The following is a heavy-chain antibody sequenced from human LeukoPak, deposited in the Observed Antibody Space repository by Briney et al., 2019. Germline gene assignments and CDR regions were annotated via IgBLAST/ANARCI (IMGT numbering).Heavy chain of an antibody. Sequence: PGGSLRLSCAASGFTFSSYTVNWVRQAPGKGLEWVSSISSSGYYIYYADSVKGRFTISRDNAKNSLYLQMNSLRAEDTSVYYCARDLYSSGWPLDYWGQGTLVTVSS. CDR2: ISSSGYYI. CDR1: GFTFSSYT. V-gene: IGHV3-21*01. D-gene: IGHD6-19*01. J-gene: IGHJ4*02. CDR3: ARDLYSSGWPLDY.